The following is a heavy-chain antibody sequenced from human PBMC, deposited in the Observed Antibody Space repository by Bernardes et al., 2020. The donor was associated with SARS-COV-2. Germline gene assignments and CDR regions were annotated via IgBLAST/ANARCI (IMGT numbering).Heavy chain of an antibody. Sequence: SETLSLTCAVSGGSISSSTWWSWVRQPPGKGLEWIGEIYHSGSTNYNPSLKSRVTISVDKSKNQFSLKLSSVTAADTAVYYCARGVGATPAAVYYYYYGMDVWGQGTTVTVSS. CDR2: IYHSGST. CDR3: ARGVGATPAAVYYYYYGMDV. D-gene: IGHD1-26*01. CDR1: GGSISSSTW. V-gene: IGHV4-4*02. J-gene: IGHJ6*02.